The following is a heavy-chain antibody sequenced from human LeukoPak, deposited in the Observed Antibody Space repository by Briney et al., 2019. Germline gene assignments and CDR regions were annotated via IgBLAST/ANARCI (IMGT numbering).Heavy chain of an antibody. D-gene: IGHD3-10*01. Sequence: GALRLSCAASGFTFSSYWMSWVRQAPGKGLEWVANIKQDGSEKYYVDSVKGRFTISRDNAKNSLYLQMNSLRAEDTAVYYCARDLRVRGVIGSWFDPWGQGTLVTVSS. CDR1: GFTFSSYW. CDR3: ARDLRVRGVIGSWFDP. J-gene: IGHJ5*02. CDR2: IKQDGSEK. V-gene: IGHV3-7*01.